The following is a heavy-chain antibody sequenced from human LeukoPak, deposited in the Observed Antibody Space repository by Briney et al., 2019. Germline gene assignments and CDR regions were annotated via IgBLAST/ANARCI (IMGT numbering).Heavy chain of an antibody. Sequence: PSETLSLTCSVSGGSVDSNYYYWGWIRQPPGKGLEWIGSISYTGATHYSPSLESRVTISLDTSKNQFSLKLASVTPADTAVYYCAREGTSWADENWFDPWGQGSLVIVSS. J-gene: IGHJ5*02. D-gene: IGHD3/OR15-3a*01. CDR1: GGSVDSNYYY. V-gene: IGHV4-39*07. CDR3: AREGTSWADENWFDP. CDR2: ISYTGAT.